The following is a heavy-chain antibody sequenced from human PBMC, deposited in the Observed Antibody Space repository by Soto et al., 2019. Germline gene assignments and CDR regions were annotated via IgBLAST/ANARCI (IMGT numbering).Heavy chain of an antibody. D-gene: IGHD2-2*01. CDR2: INPSGGIT. CDR3: AGGISTTKYNYSAGVDV. J-gene: IGHJ6*02. CDR1: GYTLTSYY. V-gene: IGHV1-46*01. Sequence: ASVKVSCKASGYTLTSYYLHWVRQAPGQGPEWMGIINPSGGITNDAQKFQDRVTMTSDTSTSTVYMELSSLRSEDTAVYYWAGGISTTKYNYSAGVDVGGQGPTAPVSS.